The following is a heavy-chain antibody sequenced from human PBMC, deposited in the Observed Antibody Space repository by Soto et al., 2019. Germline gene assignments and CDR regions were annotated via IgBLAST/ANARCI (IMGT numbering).Heavy chain of an antibody. J-gene: IGHJ6*02. Sequence: ASVKVSCKASGYTFTGYYMHWVRQAPGQGLEWMGWINTNSGGTNYAQKFKGRVTMTRDTSISTAYMELSRLRSDDTAVYYCARDLTAQGSATVYYYYYYGMDVWGQGTTVTVSS. CDR2: INTNSGGT. CDR1: GYTFTGYY. V-gene: IGHV1-2*02. D-gene: IGHD3-10*01. CDR3: ARDLTAQGSATVYYYYYYGMDV.